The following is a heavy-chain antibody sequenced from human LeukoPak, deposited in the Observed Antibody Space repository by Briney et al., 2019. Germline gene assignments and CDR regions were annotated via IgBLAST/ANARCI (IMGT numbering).Heavy chain of an antibody. CDR3: ARDWDIV. CDR2: IQQDGSQK. V-gene: IGHV3-7*01. J-gene: IGHJ4*02. D-gene: IGHD5-12*01. CDR1: GFTIRNYW. Sequence: GGSLRLSSAASGFTIRNYWTCWVRKAPGRGLGRVATIQQDGSQKHHVDSVKGRFTISRDNADSSLYLQMYSMRPEDTGVYYCARDWDIVGGQGTLVTVSS.